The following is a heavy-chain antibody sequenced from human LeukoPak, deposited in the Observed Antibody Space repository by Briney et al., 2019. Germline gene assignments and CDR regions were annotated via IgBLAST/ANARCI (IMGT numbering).Heavy chain of an antibody. CDR3: AKSDDSSGYYYGIVY. CDR1: GFTVSSNY. J-gene: IGHJ4*02. D-gene: IGHD3-22*01. Sequence: AGGSLRLSCAASGFTVSSNYMSWVRQAPGKGLEWVSVIYSGGSTYYADSVKGRFTISRDNSKNTLYLQMNSLRAEDTAVYNCAKSDDSSGYYYGIVYWGQGTLVTVSS. V-gene: IGHV3-53*01. CDR2: IYSGGST.